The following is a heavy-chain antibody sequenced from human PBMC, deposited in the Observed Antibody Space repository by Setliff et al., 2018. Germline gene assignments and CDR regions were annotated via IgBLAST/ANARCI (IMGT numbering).Heavy chain of an antibody. J-gene: IGHJ6*02. CDR3: VRDRTAYSYGLDV. V-gene: IGHV4-4*08. D-gene: IGHD5-18*01. Sequence: PSETLSLTCTVSGGSISPYFWSWIRQPPGKGLEWIGYIYRNGNTNFNPSLKTRVTMSVDTSKNQFALNLRSVTAADTAVYYCVRDRTAYSYGLDVWGQGTTVTV. CDR1: GGSISPYF. CDR2: IYRNGNT.